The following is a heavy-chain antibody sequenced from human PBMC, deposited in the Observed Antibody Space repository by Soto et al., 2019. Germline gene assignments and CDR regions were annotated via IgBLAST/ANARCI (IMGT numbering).Heavy chain of an antibody. Sequence: ASVKVSCKASGYTFTTYYIHWVRQAPGQGLEWVGWINPNNGGTNSAQKFQGRVNMTRDTSTNTAYMELSSLRSDDTAIYFCARGSLIIQLWFDTLEHWGQGTQVTVSS. J-gene: IGHJ4*02. CDR3: ARGSLIIQLWFDTLEH. D-gene: IGHD5-18*01. V-gene: IGHV1-2*02. CDR2: INPNNGGT. CDR1: GYTFTTYY.